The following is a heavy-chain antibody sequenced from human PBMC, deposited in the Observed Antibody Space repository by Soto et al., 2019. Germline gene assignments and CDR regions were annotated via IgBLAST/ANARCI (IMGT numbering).Heavy chain of an antibody. V-gene: IGHV3-23*01. Sequence: GGSLRLSCAASGFTFSSYAMSWVRQAPGKGLEWVSAISGSGGSTYYADSVKGRFTISRDNSKNTLYLQMNSLRAEDTAVYYCAKVGPGFGVVISSLLMDVWGKGTTVTVSS. CDR3: AKVGPGFGVVISSLLMDV. CDR1: GFTFSSYA. CDR2: ISGSGGST. D-gene: IGHD3-3*01. J-gene: IGHJ6*04.